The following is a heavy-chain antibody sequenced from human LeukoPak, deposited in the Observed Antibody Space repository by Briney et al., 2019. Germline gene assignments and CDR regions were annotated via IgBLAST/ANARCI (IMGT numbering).Heavy chain of an antibody. CDR1: GFTFTGYY. CDR3: ARTWYSSSWYYFDY. D-gene: IGHD6-13*01. V-gene: IGHV1-2*02. Sequence: ASVKASCKASGFTFTGYYMHWVRQAPGQGLEWMGWINPNSGGTNYAQKFQGRVTMTRDTSISTAYMELSRLRSDDTAVYYCARTWYSSSWYYFDYWGQGTLVTVSS. CDR2: INPNSGGT. J-gene: IGHJ4*02.